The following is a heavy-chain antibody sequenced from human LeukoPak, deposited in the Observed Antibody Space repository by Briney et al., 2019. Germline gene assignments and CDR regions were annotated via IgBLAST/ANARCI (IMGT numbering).Heavy chain of an antibody. CDR1: GYTFTGYS. V-gene: IGHV1-8*02. D-gene: IGHD2-15*01. Sequence: ASVKVSCKASGYTFTGYSMHWVRQVPGQGLEWVGWVNPNSGNTGYAQKFQGRVTMTRNTSISTAYMELSSLRSEDTAVYYCARAGGYCGRISCPYYFDYWGQGSLVAVSS. CDR3: ARAGGYCGRISCPYYFDY. J-gene: IGHJ4*02. CDR2: VNPNSGNT.